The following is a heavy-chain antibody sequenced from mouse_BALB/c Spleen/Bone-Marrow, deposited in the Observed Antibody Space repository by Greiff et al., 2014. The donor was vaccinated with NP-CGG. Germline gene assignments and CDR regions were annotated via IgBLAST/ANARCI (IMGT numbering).Heavy chain of an antibody. CDR2: IDPANGDT. V-gene: IGHV14-3*02. J-gene: IGHJ1*01. CDR1: GFNIKDTY. CDR3: TRPSFYYGSSYWYFDV. Sequence: EVQRVESGSELVKPGASVKLSCAASGFNIKDTYMHWVKQRPEQGLEWIGRIDPANGDTKYDPKFQGKATITADTSSNTAYLQLSSLTSEDTAVCYCTRPSFYYGSSYWYFDVWGAGTTVTVSS. D-gene: IGHD1-1*01.